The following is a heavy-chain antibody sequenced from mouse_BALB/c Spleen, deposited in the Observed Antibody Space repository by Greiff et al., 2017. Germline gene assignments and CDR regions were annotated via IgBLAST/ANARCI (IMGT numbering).Heavy chain of an antibody. CDR1: GYTFTDYN. CDR3: ARIYYGDDDTLDY. D-gene: IGHD2-2*01. J-gene: IGHJ2*01. CDR2: INPNNGGT. Sequence: VQLQQSGPELVKPGASVKIPCKASGYTFTDYNMDWVKQSHGKSLEWIGDINPNNGGTIYNQKFKGKATLTVDKSSSTAYMELRSLTSEDTAVYYWARIYYGDDDTLDYGGKGTTLTVSS. V-gene: IGHV1-18*01.